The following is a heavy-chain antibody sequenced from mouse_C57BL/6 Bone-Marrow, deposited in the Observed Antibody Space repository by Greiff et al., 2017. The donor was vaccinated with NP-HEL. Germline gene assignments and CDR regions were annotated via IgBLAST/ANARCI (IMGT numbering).Heavy chain of an antibody. Sequence: VKLVESGPGLVQPSQSLSITCTVSGFSLTSYGVHWVRQSPGKGLEWLGVIWSGGSTDYNAAFISRLSISKDNSKSQVFFKMNSLQADDTAIYYCASYYYGHYAMDYWGQGTSVTVSS. CDR2: IWSGGST. J-gene: IGHJ4*01. CDR1: GFSLTSYG. V-gene: IGHV2-2*01. CDR3: ASYYYGHYAMDY. D-gene: IGHD1-1*01.